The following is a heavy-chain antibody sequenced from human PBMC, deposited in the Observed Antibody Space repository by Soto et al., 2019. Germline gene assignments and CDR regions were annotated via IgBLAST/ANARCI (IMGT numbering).Heavy chain of an antibody. D-gene: IGHD3-10*01. J-gene: IGHJ4*02. Sequence: QVQLVQSGAEVKKPGASVKVSCKASGYTFTSYGISWVRQAPGQGLEWMGWISAYNGNTNYAQKLQGRVTMTTDASTSTAYMEPRSLRSDDTALYYVARRAVVRGVIRSYFDYWGQGTLVTVSS. CDR2: ISAYNGNT. CDR1: GYTFTSYG. V-gene: IGHV1-18*01. CDR3: ARRAVVRGVIRSYFDY.